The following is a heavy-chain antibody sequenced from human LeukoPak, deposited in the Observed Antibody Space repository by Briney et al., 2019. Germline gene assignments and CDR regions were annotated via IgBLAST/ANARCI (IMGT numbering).Heavy chain of an antibody. D-gene: IGHD5-18*01. CDR3: ATRGYSYGTLDY. CDR2: ISSSGSTI. V-gene: IGHV3-48*03. CDR1: GFTFSSYE. Sequence: PGGSLRLSRAASGFTFSSYEMNWVRQAPGKGLEWVSYISSSGSTIYYADSVKGRFTISRDNAKNSLYLQMNSLRAEDTAVYYCATRGYSYGTLDYWGQGTLVTVSS. J-gene: IGHJ4*02.